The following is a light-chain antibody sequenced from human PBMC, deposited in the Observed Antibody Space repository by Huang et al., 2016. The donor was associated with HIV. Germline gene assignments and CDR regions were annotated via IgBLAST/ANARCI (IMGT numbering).Light chain of an antibody. CDR1: QNINPW. CDR2: RAS. CDR3: QQYNTYLYT. J-gene: IGKJ2*01. V-gene: IGKV1-5*03. Sequence: DIQMTQSPSTLSAAVGDRVTITCLARQNINPWLAWYQQKPGKAPNLLIYRASSLQIGLPSICTGSGSGTEFTLTITSLQPDDLGTYYCQQYNTYLYTCGQGTKLGI.